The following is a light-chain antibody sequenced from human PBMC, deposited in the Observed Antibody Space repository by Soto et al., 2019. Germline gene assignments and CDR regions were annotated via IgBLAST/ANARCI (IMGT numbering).Light chain of an antibody. J-gene: IGKJ5*01. V-gene: IGKV3-20*01. Sequence: ESVVTQSPGTLSLSPGERATLSCRASQTLSNSFIAWYQQKPGQAPRLLIYDTSSRATGVPDRYSASGSGTDFTLTISRLEPEDFAVFFCQQYGTSEIIFGQGTRLEIK. CDR2: DTS. CDR1: QTLSNSF. CDR3: QQYGTSEII.